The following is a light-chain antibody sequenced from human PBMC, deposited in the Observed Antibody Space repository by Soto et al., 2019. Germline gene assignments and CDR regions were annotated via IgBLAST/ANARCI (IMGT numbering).Light chain of an antibody. V-gene: IGKV1-27*01. CDR3: QKYNTAPQT. CDR2: AAS. CDR1: QGIIDY. Sequence: DVQMTQSPSSLSASVGDRVTITCRASQGIIDYLAWYQQKPGKAPNLLIYAASTLHSGVPSRFSGSGSGTDFTLTITNLQPEDVGTYYCQKYNTAPQTFGAGTKVEI. J-gene: IGKJ1*01.